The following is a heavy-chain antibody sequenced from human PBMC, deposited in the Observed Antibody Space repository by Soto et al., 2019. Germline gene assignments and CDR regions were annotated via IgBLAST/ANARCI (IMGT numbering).Heavy chain of an antibody. D-gene: IGHD1-26*01. CDR1: GYTFTSYA. CDR3: ARGGEWELHYYYYYGMDV. CDR2: INAGNGNT. V-gene: IGHV1-3*01. J-gene: IGHJ6*02. Sequence: QVQLVQSGAEVKKPGASVKVSCKASGYTFTSYAMHWVRQAPGQRLEWMGWINAGNGNTKYSQKFQGRVTITRDTTAGTAYKELRSRRSEEKSVDYCARGGEWELHYYYYYGMDVWGQGTTVTVSS.